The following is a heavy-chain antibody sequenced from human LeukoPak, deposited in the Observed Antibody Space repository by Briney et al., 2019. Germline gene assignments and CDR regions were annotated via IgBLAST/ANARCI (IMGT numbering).Heavy chain of an antibody. CDR2: INHSGST. J-gene: IGHJ3*02. CDR1: GGSFSGYY. Sequence: PSETLSLTCAVYGGSFSGYYWSWIRQPPGKGLEWIGEINHSGSTNYNPSLKSRVTISVDTSKNQFSLKLSSVTAADTAVYYGARHTIYYDSSGYYLDAFDIWGQGTMVTVSS. V-gene: IGHV4-34*01. CDR3: ARHTIYYDSSGYYLDAFDI. D-gene: IGHD3-22*01.